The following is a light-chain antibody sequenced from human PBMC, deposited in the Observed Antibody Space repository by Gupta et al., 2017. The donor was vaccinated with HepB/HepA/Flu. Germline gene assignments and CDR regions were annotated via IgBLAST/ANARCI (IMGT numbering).Light chain of an antibody. CDR1: QSVSIY. V-gene: IGKV3-11*01. J-gene: IGKJ4*01. CDR2: DAS. CDR3: KVGRNWPPLT. Sequence: EIVLTQSPATLSLSPGERATLSCRASQSVSIYLAWYQQKPGQAPRLLIYDASNRGTGIPARFSGSGSGTDFTITISSLEPEEFAVYDCKVGRNWPPLTFGGGTRVEVK.